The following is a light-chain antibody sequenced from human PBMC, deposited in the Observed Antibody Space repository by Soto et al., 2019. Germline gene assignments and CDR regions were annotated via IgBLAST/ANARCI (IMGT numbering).Light chain of an antibody. Sequence: QSALTQPASVSGSPGQSITISCTGTSSDVGDGDFVSWYQQRPGKAPKLMIYKVSNRPSGVFNRFSGSKSGNTASLTISGLQAEDEADYYCCSYTRSYTWVFGGGTQLTVL. V-gene: IGLV2-14*01. CDR2: KVS. CDR1: SSDVGDGDF. CDR3: CSYTRSYTWV. J-gene: IGLJ3*02.